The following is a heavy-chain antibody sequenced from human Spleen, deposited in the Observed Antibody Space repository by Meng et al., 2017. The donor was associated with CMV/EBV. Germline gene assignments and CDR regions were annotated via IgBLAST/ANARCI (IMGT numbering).Heavy chain of an antibody. J-gene: IGHJ4*02. CDR3: ARERGYYDSSGYYDY. CDR2: INHSGST. CDR1: GGSFGGYY. Sequence: QGQRHQWGAGLLKPAETLSRGWAVDGGSFGGYYWSWSRPPPGRGLDWIGEINHSGSTNYNPSLKSRVTISVDTSKNQFSLKLSSVTAADTAVYYCARERGYYDSSGYYDYWGQGTLVTVSS. V-gene: IGHV4-34*01. D-gene: IGHD3-22*01.